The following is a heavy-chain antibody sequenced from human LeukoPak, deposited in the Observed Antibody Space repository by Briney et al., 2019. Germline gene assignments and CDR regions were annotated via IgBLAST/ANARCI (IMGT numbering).Heavy chain of an antibody. CDR3: AKDYYYDSSGPFDY. CDR1: GFTFDDYA. D-gene: IGHD3-22*01. CDR2: ISWNSGSI. Sequence: SRSLRLSCAASGFTFDDYAMHWVRQAPGKGLEWVSGISWNSGSIGYADSVEGRFTISRDNAKNSLYLQMNSLRAEDMALYYCAKDYYYDSSGPFDYWGQGTLVTVSS. V-gene: IGHV3-9*03. J-gene: IGHJ4*02.